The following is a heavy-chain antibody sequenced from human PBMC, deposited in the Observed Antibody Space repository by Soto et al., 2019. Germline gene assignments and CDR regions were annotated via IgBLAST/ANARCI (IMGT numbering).Heavy chain of an antibody. CDR3: ARAVCSSTSCYIWSWFDP. CDR1: GGSISSGGYY. CDR2: IYYSGST. D-gene: IGHD2-2*02. V-gene: IGHV4-31*03. J-gene: IGHJ5*02. Sequence: SETLSLTCTVSGGSISSGGYYWSWIRQHPGKGLEWIGYIYYSGSTYYNPSLKSRVTISVDTSKNQFSLKLSSVTAADTAVYYCARAVCSSTSCYIWSWFDPWGQGTPVPVYS.